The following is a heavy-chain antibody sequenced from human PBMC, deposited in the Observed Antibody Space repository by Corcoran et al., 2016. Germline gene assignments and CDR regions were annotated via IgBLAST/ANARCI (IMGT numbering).Heavy chain of an antibody. CDR3: ARVDYGDYGGGVDY. D-gene: IGHD4-17*01. Sequence: QVQLVQSGAEVKKPGASVKVSCKASGYTFTGDYMHWVRQAPGQGLEWRGWINPNSGGTNYAQKFQGRVTMTRDTSISTAYMELSRLSSDDTAVSYCARVDYGDYGGGVDYWGQGTLVTVSS. CDR1: GYTFTGDY. V-gene: IGHV1-2*02. J-gene: IGHJ4*02. CDR2: INPNSGGT.